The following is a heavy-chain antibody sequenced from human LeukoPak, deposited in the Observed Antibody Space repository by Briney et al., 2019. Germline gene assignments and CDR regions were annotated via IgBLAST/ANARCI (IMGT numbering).Heavy chain of an antibody. CDR1: GFTFDDYA. Sequence: GGSLRLSCAASGFTFDDYAMHWVRQAPGKGLEWVSGISWNSGSIGYADSVKGRFTISRDNSKNTVYLQMTNLRAEDTAVYYCAKGYIQLWWFDYWGQGTLVTVSS. V-gene: IGHV3-9*01. D-gene: IGHD2-21*01. CDR3: AKGYIQLWWFDY. J-gene: IGHJ4*02. CDR2: ISWNSGSI.